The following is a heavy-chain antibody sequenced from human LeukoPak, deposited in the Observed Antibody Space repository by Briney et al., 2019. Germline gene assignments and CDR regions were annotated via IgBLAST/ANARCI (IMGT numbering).Heavy chain of an antibody. J-gene: IGHJ4*02. CDR3: ARFRYGSGSTVEYYFDY. V-gene: IGHV3-53*01. D-gene: IGHD3-10*01. CDR1: GFTFSSYE. Sequence: GGSLRLSCAASGFTFSSYEMNWVRQAPGKGLEWVSVIYSGGNTYYADSVKGRFTISRDISKNTLYLQMNSLRAEDTAVYYCARFRYGSGSTVEYYFDYWGQGTLVTVSS. CDR2: IYSGGNT.